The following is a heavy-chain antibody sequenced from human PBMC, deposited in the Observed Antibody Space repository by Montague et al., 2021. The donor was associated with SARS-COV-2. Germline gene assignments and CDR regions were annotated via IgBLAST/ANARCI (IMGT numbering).Heavy chain of an antibody. CDR1: GGSISSSSYY. J-gene: IGHJ4*02. CDR3: ARAQTTCFIANVANYFDY. V-gene: IGHV4-39*07. CDR2: IYYSGST. Sequence: SETLSLTCTVSGGSISSSSYYWGWIRQPPGKGLEWIGSIYYSGSTYYNPSLKSRVTISIDTSKNQFSLKLSSVTAADTAVYFCARAQTTCFIANVANYFDYWGQGALVTVS. D-gene: IGHD2-2*01.